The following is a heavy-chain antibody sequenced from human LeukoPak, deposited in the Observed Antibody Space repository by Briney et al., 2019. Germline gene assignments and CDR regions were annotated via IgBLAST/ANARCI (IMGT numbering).Heavy chain of an antibody. CDR3: AKVRTMIGPYDSFDI. J-gene: IGHJ3*02. CDR1: GFTFDDYA. D-gene: IGHD3-22*01. CDR2: ISWNNGSI. V-gene: IGHV3-9*01. Sequence: GRSLRLSCAASGFTFDDYAMRWVRHAPGKGLEWVSGISWNNGSIVYAASVKGRFTISRDNAKNSLYLQMNSLRAEDTALYYCAKVRTMIGPYDSFDIWGQGTMVTVSS.